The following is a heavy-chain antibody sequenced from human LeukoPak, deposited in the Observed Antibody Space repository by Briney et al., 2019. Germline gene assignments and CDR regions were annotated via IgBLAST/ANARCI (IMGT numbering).Heavy chain of an antibody. Sequence: ASVTVSFKASGYTFTGYYMHWVRQAPGQGLEWMGWINTNSGGTNYAQKFQGRGTMTRDTSISTAYMELSRLRSDDTAVYYCSRQSPYSSGWSVFDYWGQGTLVTVSS. CDR2: INTNSGGT. V-gene: IGHV1-2*02. J-gene: IGHJ4*02. CDR3: SRQSPYSSGWSVFDY. D-gene: IGHD6-19*01. CDR1: GYTFTGYY.